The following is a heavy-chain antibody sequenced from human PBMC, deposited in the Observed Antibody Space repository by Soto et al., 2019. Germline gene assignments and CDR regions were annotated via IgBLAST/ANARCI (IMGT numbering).Heavy chain of an antibody. D-gene: IGHD2-8*02. CDR2: TYYRSQWYS. CDR1: GDSVSSNSGV. Sequence: QVQLLESGPGLVKSSQTLSLTCAISGDSVSSNSGVWNWIRQSPSRGLEWLGRTYYRSQWYSDYARSVRSRITVSPDTCKNQFSLHLISMTPEDTAVYYCVRSSHWCFDSWGQGALVIVSS. CDR3: VRSSHWCFDS. J-gene: IGHJ4*02. V-gene: IGHV6-1*01.